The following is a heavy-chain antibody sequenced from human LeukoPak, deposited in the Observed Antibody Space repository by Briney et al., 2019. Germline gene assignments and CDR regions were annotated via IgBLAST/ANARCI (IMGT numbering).Heavy chain of an antibody. Sequence: GGSLRLSCAASGFTFSSYSMNWVRQAPGKGLEWVSSISSSSSYIYYADSVKGRFTISRDNAKNSLYLQLNSLRAEDTAVYYCARDPGYCSGGSCQYYYYYYMDVWGKGTTVTVSS. CDR3: ARDPGYCSGGSCQYYYYYYMDV. D-gene: IGHD2-15*01. V-gene: IGHV3-21*01. CDR1: GFTFSSYS. J-gene: IGHJ6*03. CDR2: ISSSSSYI.